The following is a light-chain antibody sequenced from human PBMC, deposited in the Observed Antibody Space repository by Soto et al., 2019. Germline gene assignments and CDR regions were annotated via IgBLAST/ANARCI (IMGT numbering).Light chain of an antibody. V-gene: IGKV3-15*01. CDR2: GAS. J-gene: IGKJ3*01. CDR1: QSIGSN. CDR3: QQYNKWPLFT. Sequence: ETVLTQSPATFSVSPGVRATLSCRASQSIGSNLAWYQQRPGQPPRLLIYGASTRATGVPARFSGSGSGTEFTLTINCLQSEDFALYYCQQYNKWPLFTFGPGTKVDIK.